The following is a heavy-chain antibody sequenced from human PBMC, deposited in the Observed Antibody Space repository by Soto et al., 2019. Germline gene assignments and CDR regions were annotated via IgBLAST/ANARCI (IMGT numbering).Heavy chain of an antibody. CDR3: ARRGDDYSNYYDNWFDP. V-gene: IGHV5-10-1*01. J-gene: IGHJ5*02. D-gene: IGHD4-4*01. Sequence: LGESLKISCKGSGYNFASYWITWVRQMPGKGLEWMGRIDPTDSYTNYSPSFQGHVTISADKSISTAYLQWSSLKASDTAIYYCARRGDDYSNYYDNWFDPWGQGTLVTVSS. CDR2: IDPTDSYT. CDR1: GYNFASYW.